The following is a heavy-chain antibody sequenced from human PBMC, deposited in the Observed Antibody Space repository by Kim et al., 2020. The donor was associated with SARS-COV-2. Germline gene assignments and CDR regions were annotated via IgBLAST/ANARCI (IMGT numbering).Heavy chain of an antibody. CDR2: GTA. J-gene: IGHJ4*02. V-gene: IGHV1-69*01. Sequence: GTANYAQKFQGRVTITADESTSTAYMELSSLRSEDTAVYYCAIDYYDSPQWGQGTLVTVSS. D-gene: IGHD3-22*01. CDR3: AIDYYDSPQ.